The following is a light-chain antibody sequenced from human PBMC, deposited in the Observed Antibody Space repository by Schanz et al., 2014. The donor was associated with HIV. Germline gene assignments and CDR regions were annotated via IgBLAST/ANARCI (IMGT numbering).Light chain of an antibody. CDR2: DVN. Sequence: QSALTQPASVSGSPGQSITISCTGTSSDVGGYNYVSWYQQHPGKAPTVMIYDVNNRPSGVSNRFSGSKSGNTASLTISGLQAEDEADYYCSSYTSSTWVFGGGTKLTVL. J-gene: IGLJ3*02. CDR3: SSYTSSTWV. CDR1: SSDVGGYNY. V-gene: IGLV2-14*03.